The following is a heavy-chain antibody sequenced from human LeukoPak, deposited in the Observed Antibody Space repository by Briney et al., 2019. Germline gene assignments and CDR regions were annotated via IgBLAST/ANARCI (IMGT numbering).Heavy chain of an antibody. J-gene: IGHJ5*02. CDR3: TKDPNGDYVGAFDP. CDR2: ITGGGRT. D-gene: IGHD4-17*01. CDR1: GFTFSDYA. V-gene: IGHV3-23*01. Sequence: GGSLRLSCAASGFTFSDYAMSWVRQAPGKGPEWVSAITGGGRTYYADSVKGRFTISRYNSQNTLYLQMNSLRAEDTAVYYCTKDPNGDYVGAFDPWGQGTLVTVSS.